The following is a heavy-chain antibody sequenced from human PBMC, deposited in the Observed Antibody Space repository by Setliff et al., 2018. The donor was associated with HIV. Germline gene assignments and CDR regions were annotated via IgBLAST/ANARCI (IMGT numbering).Heavy chain of an antibody. J-gene: IGHJ4*02. V-gene: IGHV3-7*03. D-gene: IGHD3-10*01. Sequence: PGGSLRLSCAASGFTFSSYWMSWVRQAPGKGLEWVANIKQDGSEKYYVDSVKGRFTISRDNAKNSLYLQMNSLRAEDTAVYYCAKKTAAYTSGSWLHYWGQGTLVTVSS. CDR2: IKQDGSEK. CDR3: AKKTAAYTSGSWLHY. CDR1: GFTFSSYW.